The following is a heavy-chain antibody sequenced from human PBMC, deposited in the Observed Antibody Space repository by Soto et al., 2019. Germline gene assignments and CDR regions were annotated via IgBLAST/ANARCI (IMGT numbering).Heavy chain of an antibody. CDR1: GCTFTSYA. D-gene: IGHD1-20*01. CDR3: ARYVGYNWNLMLY. Sequence: QCQLVQSGAEVKKPGASVNVSCTAPGCTFTSYAIHGVRKAPGQSLECMGWVNAGNVNTKYSQKLQGRVTITRSTSAITAYMEMSSLRSEDTALYYCARYVGYNWNLMLYWGQRTLVIV. V-gene: IGHV1-3*01. J-gene: IGHJ4*01. CDR2: VNAGNVNT.